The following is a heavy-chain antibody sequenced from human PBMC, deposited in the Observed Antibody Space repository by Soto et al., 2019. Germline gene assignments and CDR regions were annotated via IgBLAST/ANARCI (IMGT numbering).Heavy chain of an antibody. Sequence: SETLSLTSAVSGGNISSSNWWSWVRQPPGKGLEWIGEIYHSGSTNYNPSLKSRVTISVDKSKNQFSLKLSSVTAADTAVYYCARSPHHPWDHLYYVDYWGQGTLVTVSS. D-gene: IGHD1-26*01. CDR1: GGNISSSNW. V-gene: IGHV4-4*02. CDR2: IYHSGST. CDR3: ARSPHHPWDHLYYVDY. J-gene: IGHJ4*02.